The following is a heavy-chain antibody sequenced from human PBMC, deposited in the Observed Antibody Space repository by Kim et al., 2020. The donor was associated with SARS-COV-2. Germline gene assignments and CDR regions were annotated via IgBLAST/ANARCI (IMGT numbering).Heavy chain of an antibody. V-gene: IGHV4-34*01. J-gene: IGHJ4*02. D-gene: IGHD3-10*01. CDR1: GGSFSGYY. CDR2: INHSGST. Sequence: SETLSLTCAVYGGSFSGYYWSWIRQPPGKGLEWIGEINHSGSTNYNPSLKSRVTISVDTSKNQFSLKLSSVTAADTAVYYCARAPRGLLLWGHYFDYWGQGTLVTVSS. CDR3: ARAPRGLLLWGHYFDY.